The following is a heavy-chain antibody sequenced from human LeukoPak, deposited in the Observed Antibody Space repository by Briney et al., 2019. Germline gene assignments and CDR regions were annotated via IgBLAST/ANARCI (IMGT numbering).Heavy chain of an antibody. CDR3: ARDRYYDILTGYFGVDAFDS. V-gene: IGHV4-39*07. D-gene: IGHD3-9*01. CDR2: IYYSGST. Sequence: SETLSLTCTVSGGSISSSSYYWGWIRQPPGKGLEWIGSIYYSGSTYYNPSLKSRVTISVDTSKNQFSLKLSSVTAADTAVYYCARDRYYDILTGYFGVDAFDSWGQGTMVTASS. J-gene: IGHJ3*02. CDR1: GGSISSSSYY.